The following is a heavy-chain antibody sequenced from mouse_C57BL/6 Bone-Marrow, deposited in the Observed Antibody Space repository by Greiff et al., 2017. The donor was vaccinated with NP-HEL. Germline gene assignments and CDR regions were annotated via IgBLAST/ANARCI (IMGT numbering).Heavy chain of an antibody. Sequence: EVKLMESGGDLVKPGGSLKLSCAASGFTFSSYGMSWVRQTPDKRLEWVATISSGGSYTYYPDSVKGRFTISRDNAKNTLYLQMSSLKSEDTAMYYCARTGTDFDYWGQGTTLTVSS. CDR3: ARTGTDFDY. J-gene: IGHJ2*01. V-gene: IGHV5-6*01. CDR2: ISSGGSYT. CDR1: GFTFSSYG. D-gene: IGHD4-1*01.